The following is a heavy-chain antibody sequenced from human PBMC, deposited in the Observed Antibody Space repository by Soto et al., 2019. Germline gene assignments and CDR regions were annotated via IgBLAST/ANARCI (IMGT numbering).Heavy chain of an antibody. V-gene: IGHV4-34*01. CDR2: INHSGST. CDR3: ASTGYCSGGSCYSSY. D-gene: IGHD2-15*01. Sequence: SETLCLTCAVYGGSFSGYYWSWIRQPPGKGLEWIGEINHSGSTNYNPSLKSRVTISVDTSKNQFSLKLSSVTAADTAVYYCASTGYCSGGSCYSSYWGQGTLVTVSS. J-gene: IGHJ4*02. CDR1: GGSFSGYY.